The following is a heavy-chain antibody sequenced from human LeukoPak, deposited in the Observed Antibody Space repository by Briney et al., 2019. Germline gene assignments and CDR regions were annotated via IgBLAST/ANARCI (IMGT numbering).Heavy chain of an antibody. V-gene: IGHV3-66*01. CDR3: ARGARYYGSGSPGFQH. D-gene: IGHD3-10*01. CDR1: GFTVSSNY. J-gene: IGHJ1*01. CDR2: IYSGGST. Sequence: PGGSLRLSCAASGFTVSSNYMSWVRQAPGKGLEWVSAIYSGGSTYYADSVKGRFTNSRDNSKNTLYLQMNSLRAEDTAVYYCARGARYYGSGSPGFQHWGQGTLVTVSS.